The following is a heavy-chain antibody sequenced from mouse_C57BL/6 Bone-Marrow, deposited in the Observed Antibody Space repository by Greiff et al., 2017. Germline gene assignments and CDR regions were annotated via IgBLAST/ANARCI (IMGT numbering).Heavy chain of an antibody. CDR3: ARSYAMDY. J-gene: IGHJ4*01. Sequence: EVHLVESGGGLVKPGGSLKLSCAASGFTFSDYGMHWVRQAPEKGLEWVAYISSGSSTIYYADTVKGRFTISRDNAKNTLCLQMTSLRSEDTARYYCARSYAMDYWGQGTSVTVSS. V-gene: IGHV5-17*01. CDR1: GFTFSDYG. CDR2: ISSGSSTI.